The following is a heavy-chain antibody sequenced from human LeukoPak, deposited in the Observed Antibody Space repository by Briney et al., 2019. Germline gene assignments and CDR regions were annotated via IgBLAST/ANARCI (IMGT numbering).Heavy chain of an antibody. CDR3: ARGGVCSSTSCYLSYYYYYGMDV. CDR1: GGSFSGYY. J-gene: IGHJ6*02. D-gene: IGHD2-2*01. Sequence: SETLSLTCAVYGGSFSGYYWSWIRQPPGKGLEWIGEINHSGSTNYNPSLKSRVTISVDTSKNQFSLKLSSVSAADTAAYYCARGGVCSSTSCYLSYYYYYGMDVWGQGTTVTVSS. CDR2: INHSGST. V-gene: IGHV4-34*01.